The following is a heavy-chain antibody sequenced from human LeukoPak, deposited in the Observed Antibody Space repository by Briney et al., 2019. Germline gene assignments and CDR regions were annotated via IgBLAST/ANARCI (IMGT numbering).Heavy chain of an antibody. CDR2: IYYSGNS. Sequence: SETLSLTCTVSGGSISSFYWSWIRQPPGRGLEWIGYIYYSGNSNYNPSLKSRVTISADTSKNQFSLKLSSVTAADTAVYYCARYLSLNYDILTGSPSDAFDIWGQGTMVTVSS. CDR3: ARYLSLNYDILTGSPSDAFDI. CDR1: GGSISSFY. J-gene: IGHJ3*02. V-gene: IGHV4-59*08. D-gene: IGHD3-9*01.